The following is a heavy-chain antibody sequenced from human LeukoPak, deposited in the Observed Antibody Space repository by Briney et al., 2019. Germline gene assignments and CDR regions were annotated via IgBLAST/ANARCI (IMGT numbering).Heavy chain of an antibody. V-gene: IGHV4-59*01. Sequence: PSGTLCLTCTVSGGSLSSYYWSWIRQPPGEGLEWSGYIYYSGSTNYNPSLKSRVTISVDTSKNQFSLKPSSVTAADTAVYYCARDQMYYDILTGYRGGWFDPWGQGTLVTVSS. J-gene: IGHJ5*02. CDR1: GGSLSSYY. CDR2: IYYSGST. CDR3: ARDQMYYDILTGYRGGWFDP. D-gene: IGHD3-9*01.